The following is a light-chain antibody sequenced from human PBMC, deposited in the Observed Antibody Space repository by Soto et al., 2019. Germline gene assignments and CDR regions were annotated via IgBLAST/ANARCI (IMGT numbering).Light chain of an antibody. CDR2: DAS. V-gene: IGKV3-15*01. CDR3: QHYTNWPLT. J-gene: IGKJ4*01. Sequence: EIVMTQSPVTLSVSPGERATLSCRASHDVSSRLAWYQQKPGQAPRLLIYDASTRATGLPARFSGSGFGTEFTLTISSLQSEDFAVYYCQHYTNWPLTFGGGTKVEIK. CDR1: HDVSSR.